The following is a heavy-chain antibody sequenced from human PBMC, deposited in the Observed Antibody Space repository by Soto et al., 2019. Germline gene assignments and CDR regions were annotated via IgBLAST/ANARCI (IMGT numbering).Heavy chain of an antibody. CDR3: AKDSARDGYNPYYFDY. Sequence: GGSLRLSCAASGFLFSSYGMHWVRPAPGKGLEWVAVIWYDGGSVYYADSVKGRFTISRDNSKNTVYLQMNSLRAEDTAIYYCAKDSARDGYNPYYFDYWGRGTLVTVSS. J-gene: IGHJ4*01. D-gene: IGHD5-12*01. V-gene: IGHV3-33*06. CDR1: GFLFSSYG. CDR2: IWYDGGSV.